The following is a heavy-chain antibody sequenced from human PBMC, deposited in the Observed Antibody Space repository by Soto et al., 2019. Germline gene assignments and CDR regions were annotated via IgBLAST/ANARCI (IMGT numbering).Heavy chain of an antibody. CDR2: IYYSGNT. J-gene: IGHJ4*02. D-gene: IGHD3-16*01. CDR1: GGSISSSY. V-gene: IGHV4-59*01. CDR3: ARCTGTAPAYTFDY. Sequence: SETLSLTCTVSGGSISSSYWSWIRQPPGKGLEWIGYIYYSGNTNYNPSLKSRVTISVDRSKNQFSLNLSSVTAADTAVYYCARCTGTAPAYTFDYWGQGTLVTV.